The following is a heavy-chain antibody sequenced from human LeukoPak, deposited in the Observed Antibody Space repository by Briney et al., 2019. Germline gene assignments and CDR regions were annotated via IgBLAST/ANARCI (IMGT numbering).Heavy chain of an antibody. V-gene: IGHV3-74*01. CDR3: ARVRDDYTYFDC. D-gene: IGHD4-11*01. Sequence: GGSLRLSCAAPGFTFNNYWMHWVRQAPGKGLVWVSRISKDGSRTYYADSVKGRFTISRDNAKSTLYLQMNSLRAEDTAVYYCARVRDDYTYFDCWGQGTLVTVSS. CDR1: GFTFNNYW. J-gene: IGHJ4*02. CDR2: ISKDGSRT.